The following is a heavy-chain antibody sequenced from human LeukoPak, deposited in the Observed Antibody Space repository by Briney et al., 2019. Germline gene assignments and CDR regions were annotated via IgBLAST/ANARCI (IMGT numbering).Heavy chain of an antibody. CDR1: GYSFTSYW. CDR2: MYPGDSET. V-gene: IGHV5-51*01. D-gene: IGHD1-26*01. CDR3: ATTLYSGINGDAFDI. Sequence: PGESLKISCQGSGYSFTSYWIGWVRQMPGKGLEWMGIMYPGDSETRYSPSFQGQVTISADKSISTAYLQWSSLKASDTAMYYCATTLYSGINGDAFDIWGQGTMVTVSS. J-gene: IGHJ3*02.